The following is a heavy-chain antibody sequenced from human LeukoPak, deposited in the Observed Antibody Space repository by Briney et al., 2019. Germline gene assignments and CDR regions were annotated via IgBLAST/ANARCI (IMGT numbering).Heavy chain of an antibody. CDR1: GGSISSYY. V-gene: IGHV4-59*01. CDR3: ARGTYYYDSSGYYPLDY. D-gene: IGHD3-22*01. Sequence: SETLSLTCTVSGGSISSYYWSWLRQPPGKGLEGIGYIYYSRSTNYNPSLKSRVTISVDTSKNQFSLKLSSVTAADTAVYYCARGTYYYDSSGYYPLDYWGQGTLVTVSS. CDR2: IYYSRST. J-gene: IGHJ4*02.